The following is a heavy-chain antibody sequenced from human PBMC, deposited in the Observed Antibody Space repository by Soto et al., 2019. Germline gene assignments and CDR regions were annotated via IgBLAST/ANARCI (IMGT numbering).Heavy chain of an antibody. CDR1: GFTVSSNY. V-gene: IGHV3-53*01. CDR2: IYSGGST. CDR3: ARDRGSSSSDYYYGMDV. Sequence: GGSLRLSCAASGFTVSSNYMSWVRQAPGKGLEWVSVIYSGGSTYYADSVKGRFTISRDNSKNTLYLQMNSLRAEDTAVYYCARDRGSSSSDYYYGMDVWGQGTTVTVSS. D-gene: IGHD6-6*01. J-gene: IGHJ6*02.